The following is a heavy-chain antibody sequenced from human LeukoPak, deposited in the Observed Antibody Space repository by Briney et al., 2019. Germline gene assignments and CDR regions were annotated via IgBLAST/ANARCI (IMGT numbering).Heavy chain of an antibody. Sequence: GASVKLSCKASGGTFSSYAISWVRQAPGQGLEWMGGIIPIFGTVNYAQKFQGRVTITADKSTSTAYMELSSLRSEDTAVYFCARSLFRFLEWSYRSYYYYYMDVWGKGTTVTVSS. D-gene: IGHD3-3*01. CDR1: GGTFSSYA. J-gene: IGHJ6*03. CDR3: ARSLFRFLEWSYRSYYYYYMDV. V-gene: IGHV1-69*06. CDR2: IIPIFGTV.